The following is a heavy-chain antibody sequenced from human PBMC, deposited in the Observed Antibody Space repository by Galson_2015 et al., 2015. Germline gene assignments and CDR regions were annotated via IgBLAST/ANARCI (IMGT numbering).Heavy chain of an antibody. Sequence: CAISGDSVSSKSVAWNWIRQSPSRGLEWLGRTYYRSKWYNDYAISVKSRITINPDTSRNHFSLQLNSVTPEDTAVYYCARGLHIAFDIWGQGTMVTVSS. J-gene: IGHJ3*02. CDR2: TYYRSKWYN. D-gene: IGHD2-21*01. V-gene: IGHV6-1*01. CDR3: ARGLHIAFDI. CDR1: GDSVSSKSVA.